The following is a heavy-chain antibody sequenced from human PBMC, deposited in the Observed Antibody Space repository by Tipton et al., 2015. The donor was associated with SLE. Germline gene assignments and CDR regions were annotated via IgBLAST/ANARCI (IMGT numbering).Heavy chain of an antibody. Sequence: TLSLTCTVSGGSISSFYWSWIRQPPGEGLEWIGHIYHTGSTNYNPSLKSRLTISVDTSKNQFSLKLSSVTAADTAVYYCARHGRSGWSGYFDYWGQGSLVTVSS. D-gene: IGHD6-19*01. J-gene: IGHJ4*02. CDR3: ARHGRSGWSGYFDY. CDR1: GGSISSFY. CDR2: IYHTGST. V-gene: IGHV4-59*08.